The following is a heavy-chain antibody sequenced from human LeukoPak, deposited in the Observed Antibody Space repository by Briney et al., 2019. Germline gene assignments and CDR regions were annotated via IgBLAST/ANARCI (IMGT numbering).Heavy chain of an antibody. Sequence: ASVKVSCKASGYTFTGSYMHWVRQAPGQGLEWMGWITPNSGGTNYAQKLQGRVTMTRETAISTAYMELSRLRSDDTDVYYCAREVFGATMIDYWGQGTLVTVSS. D-gene: IGHD1-26*01. CDR1: GYTFTGSY. CDR3: AREVFGATMIDY. V-gene: IGHV1-2*02. J-gene: IGHJ4*02. CDR2: ITPNSGGT.